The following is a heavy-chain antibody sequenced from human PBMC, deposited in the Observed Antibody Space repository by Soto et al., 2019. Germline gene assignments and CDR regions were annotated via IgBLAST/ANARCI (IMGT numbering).Heavy chain of an antibody. CDR3: AICSSTSCYRQNYYYYGMDV. CDR1: GYTFTGYY. D-gene: IGHD2-2*01. CDR2: INPNSGGT. J-gene: IGHJ6*02. Sequence: GASVKVSCKASGYTFTGYYMHWVRQAPGQGLEWMGWINPNSGGTNYAQKFQGWVTMTRDTSISTAYMELSRLRSDDTAVYYCAICSSTSCYRQNYYYYGMDVWGQGTTVTVSS. V-gene: IGHV1-2*04.